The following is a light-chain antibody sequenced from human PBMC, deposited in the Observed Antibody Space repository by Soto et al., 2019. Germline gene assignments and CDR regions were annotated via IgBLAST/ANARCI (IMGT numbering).Light chain of an antibody. CDR2: DAS. Sequence: VLTQSPGTLSLSPGERATLSCRASQSVRSNYLAWYQQRPGQALRLLMYDASSRATGVPDRFGGSGSGTDFTLTISRLEPEDSAVYHCQQYGSSPYTFGQGTWLEIK. J-gene: IGKJ2*01. V-gene: IGKV3-20*01. CDR1: QSVRSNY. CDR3: QQYGSSPYT.